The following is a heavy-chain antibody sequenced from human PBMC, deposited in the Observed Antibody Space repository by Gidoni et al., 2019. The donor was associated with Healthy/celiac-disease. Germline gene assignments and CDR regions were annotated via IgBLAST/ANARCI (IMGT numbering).Heavy chain of an antibody. D-gene: IGHD3-9*01. CDR2: ISYDGSNK. J-gene: IGHJ4*02. V-gene: IGHV3-30*18. CDR1: RFTFISSC. CDR3: AKSGEYYDILTGYRFDY. Sequence: QVQLVESVGGVVQPGRSLSLSCAASRFTFISSCMHWVRQAPGKGLEWVAVISYDGSNKDYADAVKGRFTISRDNSKNTLYLQMNSLRAEDTAVYYCAKSGEYYDILTGYRFDYWGQGTLVTVSS.